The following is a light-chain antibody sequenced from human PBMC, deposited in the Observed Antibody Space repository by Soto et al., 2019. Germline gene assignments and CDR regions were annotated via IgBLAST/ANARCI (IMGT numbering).Light chain of an antibody. J-gene: IGKJ1*01. CDR1: QSFSSSY. CDR2: GAS. Sequence: EIVLTQSPGTLSLSPGERATLSCRASQSFSSSYLAWYQQKPGQAPRLLIYGASNRATGIPDRFSGSGSGTDFTLTISRLEPEDFAVYYCQQYDSSPLTFGQGTKVES. CDR3: QQYDSSPLT. V-gene: IGKV3-20*01.